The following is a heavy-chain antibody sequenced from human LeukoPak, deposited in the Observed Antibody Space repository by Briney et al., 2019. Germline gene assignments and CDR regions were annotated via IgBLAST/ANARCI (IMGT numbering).Heavy chain of an antibody. V-gene: IGHV4-39*01. Sequence: PSETLSLTCTVSGGSISSSSYYWGWIRQPPGKGLEWIGSIYYSGSTYYNPSLKSRVTISVDTSKNQFSLKLSSVTAADTAVYYCAKLLGYCSSTSCYRFGWFDPWGQGTLVTVSS. CDR1: GGSISSSSYY. CDR3: AKLLGYCSSTSCYRFGWFDP. J-gene: IGHJ5*02. CDR2: IYYSGST. D-gene: IGHD2-2*02.